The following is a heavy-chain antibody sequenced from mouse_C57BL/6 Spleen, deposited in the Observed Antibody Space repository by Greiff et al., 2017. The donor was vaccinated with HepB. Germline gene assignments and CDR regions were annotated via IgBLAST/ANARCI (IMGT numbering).Heavy chain of an antibody. Sequence: VQLQQSGAELVRPGSSVKLSCKASGYTFTSYWMDWVKQRPGQGLEWIGNIYPSDSETHYNQKFKDKATLTVDKSSSTAYMQLSSLTSEDSAVYYCAREGGAQATGPWFAYWGQGTLVTVSA. CDR1: GYTFTSYW. CDR2: IYPSDSET. V-gene: IGHV1-61*01. CDR3: AREGGAQATGPWFAY. J-gene: IGHJ3*01. D-gene: IGHD3-2*02.